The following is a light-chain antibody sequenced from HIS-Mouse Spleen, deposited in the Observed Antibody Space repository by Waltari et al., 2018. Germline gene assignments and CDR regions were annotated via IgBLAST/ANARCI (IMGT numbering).Light chain of an antibody. CDR2: KVS. J-gene: IGKJ4*01. Sequence: DVVMTQSPLSLPVTLGQPASISCGSSQSLVHSDGNTYLNWFQQRPGQSPRRLIYKVSNRDSGVPDRFSGSGSGTDFTLKISRVEAEDVGVYYCMQGTHWLTFGGGTKVEIK. V-gene: IGKV2-30*02. CDR1: QSLVHSDGNTY. CDR3: MQGTHWLT.